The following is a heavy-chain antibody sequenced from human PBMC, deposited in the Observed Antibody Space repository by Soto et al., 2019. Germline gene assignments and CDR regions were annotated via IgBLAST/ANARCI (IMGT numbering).Heavy chain of an antibody. CDR3: ARARFSRITEINWFDP. V-gene: IGHV1-69*13. D-gene: IGHD3-16*01. Sequence: GASGKVSCKASGGTFSSYAISWVRQAPGQGLEWMGGIIPIFGTANYAQKFQGRVTITADESTSTAYMELISLRSEDTAVYYCARARFSRITEINWFDPWGQGTLVTVSS. J-gene: IGHJ5*02. CDR2: IIPIFGTA. CDR1: GGTFSSYA.